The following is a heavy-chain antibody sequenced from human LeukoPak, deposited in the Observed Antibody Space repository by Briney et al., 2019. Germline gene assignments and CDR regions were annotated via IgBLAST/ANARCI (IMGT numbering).Heavy chain of an antibody. CDR1: GFTVSNNY. Sequence: GGSLRLSCAASGFTVSNNYMSWVRQAPGKGLEWVSVIYSGGGTYYADSVKGRFTISRDNSKNTLYLQMNSLRAEDTAVYYCARDKYGGPGGFFDYWGQGTLVTVSS. CDR3: ARDKYGGPGGFFDY. V-gene: IGHV3-66*01. D-gene: IGHD4-23*01. CDR2: IYSGGGT. J-gene: IGHJ4*02.